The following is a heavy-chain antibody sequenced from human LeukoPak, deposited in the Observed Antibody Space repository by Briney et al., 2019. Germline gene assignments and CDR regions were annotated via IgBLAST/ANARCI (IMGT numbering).Heavy chain of an antibody. J-gene: IGHJ6*02. D-gene: IGHD6-19*01. CDR3: AKGMAVAGYGMDV. CDR2: ISGSGGST. Sequence: GGSLRLSCAASGFTFSSYCRHWVRQAPGKGLECISGISGSGGSTDYADSVKGRFTISRDNSKNTLFLQMNSLRAEDTAVYYCAKGMAVAGYGMDVWGQGTTVTVSS. CDR1: GFTFSSYC. V-gene: IGHV3-23*01.